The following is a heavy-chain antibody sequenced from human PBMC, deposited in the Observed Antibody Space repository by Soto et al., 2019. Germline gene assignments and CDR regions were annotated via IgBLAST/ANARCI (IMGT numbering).Heavy chain of an antibody. CDR2: INPDNGNT. Sequence: ASVKVSCKASGYTFTRYTMNWVRQAPGQRLEWMGWINPDNGNTKSSQKFQDRVIITRDTSASTAYMDLSSPRSEDTAVYYCARGIATGQLDHWGQGTLVTVSS. V-gene: IGHV1-3*01. D-gene: IGHD2-15*01. CDR3: ARGIATGQLDH. CDR1: GYTFTRYT. J-gene: IGHJ5*02.